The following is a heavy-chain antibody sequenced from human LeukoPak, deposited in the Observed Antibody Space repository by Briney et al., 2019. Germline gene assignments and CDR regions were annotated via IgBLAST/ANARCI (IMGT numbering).Heavy chain of an antibody. D-gene: IGHD6-6*01. CDR2: IIPIFGTA. CDR1: GGTFSSYA. Sequence: ASVKVSCKASGGTFSSYAISWVRQAPGQGLEWMGGIIPIFGTANYAQKFQGRVTITTDESTSTAYMELSSLRSEDTAVYYCAWSEYSSSSSIGYYFDYWGQGTLVTVSS. J-gene: IGHJ4*02. V-gene: IGHV1-69*05. CDR3: AWSEYSSSSSIGYYFDY.